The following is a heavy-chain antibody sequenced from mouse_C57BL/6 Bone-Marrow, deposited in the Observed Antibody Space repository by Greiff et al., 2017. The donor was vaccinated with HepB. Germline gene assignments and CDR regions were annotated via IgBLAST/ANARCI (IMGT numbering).Heavy chain of an antibody. D-gene: IGHD3-2*02. CDR3: TGSSGLYYFDY. V-gene: IGHV6-3*01. CDR1: GFTFSNYW. J-gene: IGHJ2*01. Sequence: EVQLQQSGGGLVQPGGSMKLSCVASGFTFSNYWMNWVRQSPEKGLEWVAQIRLKSDNYATHYAESVKGKFTISRDDSKSSVYLQMNNLRAEDTGIYYCTGSSGLYYFDYWGQGTTLTVSS. CDR2: IRLKSDNYAT.